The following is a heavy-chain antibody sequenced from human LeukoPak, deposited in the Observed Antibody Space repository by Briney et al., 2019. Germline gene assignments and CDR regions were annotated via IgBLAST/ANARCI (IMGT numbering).Heavy chain of an antibody. J-gene: IGHJ4*02. CDR1: AFSLNAYN. D-gene: IGHD1-26*01. CDR3: VRDRGTYRPIDY. V-gene: IGHV3-21*04. CDR2: ISYTGTYI. Sequence: SGGSLRLSCAASAFSLNAYNMNWVRQAPGKGLEWVSSISYTGTYIYYADSVKGRFTISRDNAQNSLYLQMNSLRAEDTAIYYCVRDRGTYRPIDYWGQGTLVTVSS.